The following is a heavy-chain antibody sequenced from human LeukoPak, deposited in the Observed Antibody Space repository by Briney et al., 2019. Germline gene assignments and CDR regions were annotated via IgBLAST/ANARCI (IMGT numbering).Heavy chain of an antibody. V-gene: IGHV3-30*02. J-gene: IGHJ4*02. Sequence: PGGSLRLSCAASGLTFSMPPMDWVRQAPGKGLEWVAFIQNDGNSKNYADSVRGRFTISRDNSKNTLYLQMNSLRAEDTAVYYCARDRPYSSSWCYFDYWGQGTLVTVSS. D-gene: IGHD6-13*01. CDR3: ARDRPYSSSWCYFDY. CDR1: GLTFSMPP. CDR2: IQNDGNSK.